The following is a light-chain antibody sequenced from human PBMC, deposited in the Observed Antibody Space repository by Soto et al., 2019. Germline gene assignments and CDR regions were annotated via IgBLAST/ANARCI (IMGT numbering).Light chain of an antibody. CDR1: QSVSSNY. CDR3: QQYGSSPWT. Sequence: EIVLTQSPGTLSLSPGERATLSCGASQSVSSNYLAWYQHKPGQAPSLLIYGASSRATGIPDRFSGSGSGTDFTLTINRLGPEDFAVYYCQQYGSSPWTFGQGTKVEVK. J-gene: IGKJ1*01. V-gene: IGKV3-20*01. CDR2: GAS.